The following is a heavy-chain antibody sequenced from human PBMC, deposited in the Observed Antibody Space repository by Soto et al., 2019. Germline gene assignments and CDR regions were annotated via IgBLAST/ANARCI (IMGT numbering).Heavy chain of an antibody. V-gene: IGHV3-74*01. Sequence: GGSPRLSCSASGFTLSNYWMHWVRQAPGKGLVWVSRINIDGKTTNYADSVKGRFTTSRDNTQNTLYLQMNSLRAEDTAVYYCARVLLRANGLDFWSQGTPGHRLL. D-gene: IGHD3-10*01. CDR2: INIDGKTT. CDR1: GFTLSNYW. J-gene: IGHJ4*02. CDR3: ARVLLRANGLDF.